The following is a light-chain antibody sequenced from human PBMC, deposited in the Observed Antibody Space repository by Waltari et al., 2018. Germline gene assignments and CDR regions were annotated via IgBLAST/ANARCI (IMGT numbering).Light chain of an antibody. CDR1: QNINNN. J-gene: IGKJ1*01. CDR2: GAS. V-gene: IGKV3-15*01. CDR3: QQYNNWPPWT. Sequence: EVVMTQSPATLSLSPGERVTLSCRASQNINNNLAWYQQKPGQAPRLIIYGASTRAAGIPARFSGSGSGTEFTLTISSLQSEDFAVYYCQQYNNWPPWTFGQGTKVEIK.